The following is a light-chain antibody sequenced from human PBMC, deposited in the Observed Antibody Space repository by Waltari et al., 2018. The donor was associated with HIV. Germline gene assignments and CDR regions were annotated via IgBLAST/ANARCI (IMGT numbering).Light chain of an antibody. Sequence: SALTQPPSASGSLGQSVTISCTGSSSDIGAYDFVSWFQQPPHSAPKLLLYEVTRRPSTVSDRFSGSRSGNTAFLTVAGLQPDDEATYFCSSYGDSLRVLFGGGTNVTVL. V-gene: IGLV2-8*01. J-gene: IGLJ3*02. CDR3: SSYGDSLRVL. CDR2: EVT. CDR1: SSDIGAYDF.